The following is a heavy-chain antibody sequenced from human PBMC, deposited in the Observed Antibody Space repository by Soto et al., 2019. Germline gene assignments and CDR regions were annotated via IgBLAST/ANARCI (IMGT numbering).Heavy chain of an antibody. Sequence: EVQLVESGGGLVKPGGSLRLSCAASGFTFSSYSMNWVRQAPGKGLEWVSSISSSSSYIYYADSVKGRFTISRDNAKNSLYMQMNSLRADDTAVYYCAREGVKHVSGPYDYYGMDVWGQGTTVTVSS. CDR1: GFTFSSYS. D-gene: IGHD3-10*01. J-gene: IGHJ6*02. CDR3: AREGVKHVSGPYDYYGMDV. CDR2: ISSSSSYI. V-gene: IGHV3-21*01.